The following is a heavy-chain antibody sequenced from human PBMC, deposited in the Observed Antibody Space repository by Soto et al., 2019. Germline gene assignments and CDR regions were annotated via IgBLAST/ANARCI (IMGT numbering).Heavy chain of an antibody. Sequence: QVQLVESGGGVVQPGRSLRLSCAAIGFTFSSYAVQWVRQAPGKGLEWVAVISYDGSNKYYADSVKGRFTISRDNSKNTLYLPMNSLRAEDRAVYYCASSYSSSWYAHFDYWGQGTLVTVSS. CDR2: ISYDGSNK. CDR3: ASSYSSSWYAHFDY. D-gene: IGHD6-13*01. CDR1: GFTFSSYA. V-gene: IGHV3-30-3*01. J-gene: IGHJ4*02.